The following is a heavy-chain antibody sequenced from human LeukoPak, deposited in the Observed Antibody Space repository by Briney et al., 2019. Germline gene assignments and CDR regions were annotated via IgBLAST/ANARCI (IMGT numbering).Heavy chain of an antibody. J-gene: IGHJ4*02. D-gene: IGHD6-19*01. CDR2: IYNSEST. CDR3: ARGGWYSDY. CDR1: GGSISSYY. V-gene: IGHV4-59*01. Sequence: PSETLSLTCTVSGGSISSYYWSWIRQPPGKGLEWIGYIYNSESTKYNPSLKSRVTMSMDTSKNQFSLKLSSVTAADTAVYYCARGGWYSDYWGQGTLVTVSS.